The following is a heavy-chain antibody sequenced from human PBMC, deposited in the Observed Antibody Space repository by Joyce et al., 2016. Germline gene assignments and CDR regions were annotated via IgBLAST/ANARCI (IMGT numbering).Heavy chain of an antibody. J-gene: IGHJ4*02. V-gene: IGHV3-74*01. CDR2: IKDDGIST. CDR3: AGVFDY. CDR1: GSTFNNLW. Sequence: EVQLVESGGGLVQPGGSLRPSCVVAGSTFNNLWIHWVRQAPGKGLVWGSGIKDDGISTFYADSVKGRFTISRDDAKNTVYLQMNSLRAEDTALYYCAGVFDYWGQGTLVTVSS.